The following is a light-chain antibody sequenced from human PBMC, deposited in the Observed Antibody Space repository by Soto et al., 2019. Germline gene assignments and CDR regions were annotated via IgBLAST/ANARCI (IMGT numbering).Light chain of an antibody. CDR3: SSKRDSSTLFV. CDR1: SSDVGAYNY. CDR2: EVT. V-gene: IGLV2-14*01. Sequence: QSVLTQPASVSGSPGQSITISCTGTSSDVGAYNYVSWYQHHPGKVPKLLIYEVTNRPSGVSDRFSGSKSGNTAPLTISGLQAEDEADYYCSSKRDSSTLFVFGTGTKSPS. J-gene: IGLJ1*01.